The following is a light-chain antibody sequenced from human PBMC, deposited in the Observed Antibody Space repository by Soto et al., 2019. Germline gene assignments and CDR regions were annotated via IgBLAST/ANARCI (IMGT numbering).Light chain of an antibody. V-gene: IGLV3-21*04. CDR1: NIGSKS. Sequence: SYELTQPPSVSVAPGKTARITCGGNNIGSKSVHWYQQKPGQAPVLVIYYDNDRPSGIPERFSGSNSGNTATLTISRVEDGDEADYYCQVWDSSSDHVVFGGGTKVTVL. CDR2: YDN. CDR3: QVWDSSSDHVV. J-gene: IGLJ2*01.